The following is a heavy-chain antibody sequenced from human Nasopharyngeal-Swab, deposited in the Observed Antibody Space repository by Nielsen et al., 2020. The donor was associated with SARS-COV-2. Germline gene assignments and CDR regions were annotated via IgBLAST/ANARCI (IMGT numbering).Heavy chain of an antibody. Sequence: WVRQAPGQRLEWMGWINAGNGNTKYSQKFQGRVTITRDTSASTAHMELSSLRSEDTAVYYCARDRPTSYYYYGMDVWGQGTTVTVSS. J-gene: IGHJ6*02. CDR3: ARDRPTSYYYYGMDV. V-gene: IGHV1-3*01. CDR2: INAGNGNT.